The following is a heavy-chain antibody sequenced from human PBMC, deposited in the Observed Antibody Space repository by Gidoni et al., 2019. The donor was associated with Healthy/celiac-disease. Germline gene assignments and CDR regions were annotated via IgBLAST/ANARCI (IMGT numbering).Heavy chain of an antibody. D-gene: IGHD2-15*01. J-gene: IGHJ3*02. CDR3: ARAGYCSGGSCHALDAFDI. CDR2: IWYDGSNK. V-gene: IGHV3-33*01. CDR1: GFTFRSYG. Sequence: QVQLVESGGGVVQPGRALRPSCAASGFTFRSYGMHWVRQAPGKGLEWVAVIWYDGSNKYYADSVKGRFTISRDNSKNTLYLQMNSLRAEDTAVYYCARAGYCSGGSCHALDAFDIWGQGTMVTVSS.